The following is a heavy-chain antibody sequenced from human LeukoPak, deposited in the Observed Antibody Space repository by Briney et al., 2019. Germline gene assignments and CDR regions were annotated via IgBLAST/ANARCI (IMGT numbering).Heavy chain of an antibody. V-gene: IGHV5-51*01. CDR3: ARQGTIVAGTLGTTFDY. J-gene: IGHJ4*02. CDR1: GSRFTNYW. CDR2: IYPGDSDA. D-gene: IGHD5-12*01. Sequence: GESLKISCKASGSRFTNYWIGWVRQMPGKGLEWMGVIYPGDSDAKHNPSFQGQVTISADKSINTAYLQWSSLRASDTAMYYCARQGTIVAGTLGTTFDYWGQGTLLTVSS.